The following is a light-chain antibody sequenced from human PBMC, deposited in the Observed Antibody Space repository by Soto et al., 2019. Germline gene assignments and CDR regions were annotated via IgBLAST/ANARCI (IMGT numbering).Light chain of an antibody. J-gene: IGKJ5*01. CDR3: QHYQSGHPIA. CDR2: GAS. V-gene: IGKV3-20*01. CDR1: QSVGTR. Sequence: EILLTQSPDTLSLSPGERATLCCRAAQSVGTRLAWYQHKTGQAPRLLISGASSRATGFPDRFTGSGSETSFTLTSSRLEPEDFALYYCQHYQSGHPIAFGQGTRLEIK.